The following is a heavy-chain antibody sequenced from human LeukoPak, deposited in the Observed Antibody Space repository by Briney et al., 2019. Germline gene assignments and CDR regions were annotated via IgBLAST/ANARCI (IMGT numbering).Heavy chain of an antibody. Sequence: PGGSLRLSCAASGFTFSRYSMNWVRQAPGKGLDWVAFVRDDGTSQYYAASMQGRFTISRDNSRNMVYLQMNNLRPEDTAVYYCTKGQLWASGRAFDIWGQGTMVTVSS. CDR1: GFTFSRYS. J-gene: IGHJ3*02. V-gene: IGHV3-30*02. D-gene: IGHD3-16*01. CDR2: VRDDGTSQ. CDR3: TKGQLWASGRAFDI.